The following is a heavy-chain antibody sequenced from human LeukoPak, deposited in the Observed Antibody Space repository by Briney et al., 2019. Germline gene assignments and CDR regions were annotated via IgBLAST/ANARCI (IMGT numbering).Heavy chain of an antibody. V-gene: IGHV4-59*01. J-gene: IGHJ4*02. D-gene: IGHD6-19*01. CDR1: GGSISSYY. CDR2: IYYSGST. CDR3: ARGGYSSGWYIGY. Sequence: PSETLSLTCTVSGGSISSYYWSWIRQPPGKGLEWIGYIYYSGSTNYNPSLKSRVTISVDTSKNQFSLKLSSVTAADTAVYYCARGGYSSGWYIGYWGQGTLVTVSS.